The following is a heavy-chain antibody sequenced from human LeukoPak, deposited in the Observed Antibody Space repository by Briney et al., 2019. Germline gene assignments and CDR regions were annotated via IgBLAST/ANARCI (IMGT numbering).Heavy chain of an antibody. J-gene: IGHJ4*02. D-gene: IGHD5-18*01. CDR3: AKPYQDTAMVTDY. CDR1: GFTFSSYG. Sequence: PGGSLRLSCAASGFTFSSYGMHWVRQAPGKGLEWVAVISYDGSNKYYADSVKGRFTISRDNSKNTLYLQMNSLRAEDTAVYYCAKPYQDTAMVTDYWGQGTLVTVSS. V-gene: IGHV3-30*18. CDR2: ISYDGSNK.